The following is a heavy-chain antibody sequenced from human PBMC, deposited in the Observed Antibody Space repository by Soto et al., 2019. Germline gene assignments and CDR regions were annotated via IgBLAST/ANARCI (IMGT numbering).Heavy chain of an antibody. CDR3: ARAFPRITMIVVADYDAFDI. J-gene: IGHJ3*02. CDR1: GGSFSGYY. CDR2: INHSGST. D-gene: IGHD3-22*01. Sequence: SETLSLTCAVYGGSFSGYYWSWIRQPPGKGLEWIGEINHSGSTKYNPSLKSRVTISVDTSKNQFSLKLSSVTAAETAVYYCARAFPRITMIVVADYDAFDIWGQGTMVTVSS. V-gene: IGHV4-34*01.